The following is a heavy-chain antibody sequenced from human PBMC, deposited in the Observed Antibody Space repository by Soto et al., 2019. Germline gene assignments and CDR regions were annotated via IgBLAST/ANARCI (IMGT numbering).Heavy chain of an antibody. CDR2: INAGNGNT. Sequence: QVQLVQSGAAVKKPGASVKVSCKASGYTFTSYAMHWVRQAPGQRLEWMGWINAGNGNTKYSQKFQGRVTITRDTSASTAYMELSSLRSEDTAVYYCARVHSYGYDWFDPWGQGTLVTVSS. CDR1: GYTFTSYA. CDR3: ARVHSYGYDWFDP. V-gene: IGHV1-3*01. J-gene: IGHJ5*02. D-gene: IGHD5-18*01.